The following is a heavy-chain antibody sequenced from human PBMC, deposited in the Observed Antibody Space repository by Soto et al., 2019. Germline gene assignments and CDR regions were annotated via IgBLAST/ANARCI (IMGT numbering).Heavy chain of an antibody. J-gene: IGHJ4*02. D-gene: IGHD7-27*01. Sequence: GGSLRLSCAASGFTFSSYAMHWVRQAPGKGLEWVAVISYDGSNKYYADSVKGRFTISRDNSKNTLYLQMNSLRAEDTAVYYCARWVNSDWGYFDYWGQGTLVTVSS. CDR2: ISYDGSNK. V-gene: IGHV3-30*14. CDR3: ARWVNSDWGYFDY. CDR1: GFTFSSYA.